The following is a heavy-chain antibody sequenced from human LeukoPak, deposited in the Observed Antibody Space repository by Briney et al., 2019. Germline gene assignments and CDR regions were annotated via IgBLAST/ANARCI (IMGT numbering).Heavy chain of an antibody. Sequence: SETLSLTCTVSGGSISSYYWSWIRQPPGKGLEWIGYIFYTGSTNYNPSLKSRVTISVLTSKNRFSHNLSSVTAADTAVYYCSTLTGGDDAFDIWGQGTMVTVSS. CDR3: STLTGGDDAFDI. J-gene: IGHJ3*02. CDR2: IFYTGST. CDR1: GGSISSYY. D-gene: IGHD4-23*01. V-gene: IGHV4-59*01.